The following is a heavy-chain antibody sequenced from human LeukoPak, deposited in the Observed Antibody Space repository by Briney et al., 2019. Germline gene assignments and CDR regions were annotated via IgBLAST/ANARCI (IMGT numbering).Heavy chain of an antibody. Sequence: GGSLRLSCAASGFTFSNAWMSWVRQAPGKGLEWVGRIKSKTDGGTTDYVAPVKGRFTISRDDSKNTPYLQMNSLKTEDTAVYYCTTTYYDSSGSYFDYWGQGTLVTVSS. D-gene: IGHD3-22*01. J-gene: IGHJ4*02. CDR2: IKSKTDGGTT. V-gene: IGHV3-15*01. CDR1: GFTFSNAW. CDR3: TTTYYDSSGSYFDY.